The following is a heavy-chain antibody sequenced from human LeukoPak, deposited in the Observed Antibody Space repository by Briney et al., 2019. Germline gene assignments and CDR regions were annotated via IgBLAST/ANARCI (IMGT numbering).Heavy chain of an antibody. Sequence: PSETLSLTCTVSGGSISSYYWSWIRQPPGKGLEWIGYIYYSGSTNYNPSLKSRVTISVDTSKNQFSLKLSSVTAADTAVYYCARAYYDSSGHIDYWGQGTLVTVSS. D-gene: IGHD3-22*01. J-gene: IGHJ4*02. V-gene: IGHV4-59*01. CDR3: ARAYYDSSGHIDY. CDR1: GGSISSYY. CDR2: IYYSGST.